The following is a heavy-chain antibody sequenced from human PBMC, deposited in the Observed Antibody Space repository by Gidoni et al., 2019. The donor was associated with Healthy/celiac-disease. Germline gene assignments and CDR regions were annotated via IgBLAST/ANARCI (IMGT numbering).Heavy chain of an antibody. D-gene: IGHD6-13*01. Sequence: QMQLVQSGPEVKKPRPSVMVSCEASGFTFTRSAMQWVRQARGQRLEWIGWIVVGRGNTNYEQKFQERVTITRDMSTSTAYMELSSLRSEDTAVYYCAALRQPQTYYYYYMDVWGKGTTVTVSS. CDR3: AALRQPQTYYYYYMDV. CDR2: IVVGRGNT. CDR1: GFTFTRSA. V-gene: IGHV1-58*02. J-gene: IGHJ6*03.